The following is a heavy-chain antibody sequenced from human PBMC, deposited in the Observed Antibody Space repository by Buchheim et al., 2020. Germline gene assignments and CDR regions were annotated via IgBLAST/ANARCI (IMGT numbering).Heavy chain of an antibody. CDR3: AKSSTNYDFWSGYYWEDWFDP. CDR2: ISGSGGST. V-gene: IGHV3-23*01. J-gene: IGHJ5*02. D-gene: IGHD3-3*01. Sequence: EVQLLESGGGLVQPGGSLRLSCAASGFTFSSCAMSWVRQAPGKGLEWVSAISGSGGSTYYADSVKGRFTISRDNSTNTLYLQMNSLRAEDTAVYYCAKSSTNYDFWSGYYWEDWFDPWGQGTL. CDR1: GFTFSSCA.